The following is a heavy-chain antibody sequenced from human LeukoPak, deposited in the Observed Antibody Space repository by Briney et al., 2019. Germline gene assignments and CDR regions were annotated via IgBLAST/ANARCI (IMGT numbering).Heavy chain of an antibody. CDR1: GFSAFAFSSYA. J-gene: IGHJ1*01. V-gene: IGHV3-23*01. CDR3: AKARTANDYGSGSFYKRLVS. Sequence: PGGSLRLSCVASGFSAFAFSSYAMSWVRQAPGKGLEWVSVVSASGFTSYVDSVKGRFTISRDKSKNTVHLDMDTLRAEDTALYYCAKARTANDYGSGSFYKRLVSRGQGTLVTVSS. D-gene: IGHD3-10*01. CDR2: VSASGFT.